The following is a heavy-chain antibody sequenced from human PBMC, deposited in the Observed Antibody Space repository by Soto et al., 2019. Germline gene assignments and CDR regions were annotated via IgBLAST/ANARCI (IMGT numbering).Heavy chain of an antibody. CDR3: AKNITVTTPHYGMDV. V-gene: IGHV3-23*01. J-gene: IGHJ6*02. D-gene: IGHD4-17*01. CDR2: ISGSGGVT. CDR1: GLTFSSHA. Sequence: EVQLLESGGGLVQPGGSLRLSCADSGLTFSSHAMRWVRQAPGKGLQWVSAISGSGGVTYYADSVKGRFTISRDNSKNTLYLQMNSLRAEDTAVYYCAKNITVTTPHYGMDVWGQGTTVTVSS.